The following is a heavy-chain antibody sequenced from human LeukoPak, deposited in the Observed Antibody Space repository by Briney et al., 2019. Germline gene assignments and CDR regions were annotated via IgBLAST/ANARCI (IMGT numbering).Heavy chain of an antibody. CDR2: IYYSGST. J-gene: IGHJ4*02. V-gene: IGHV4-39*01. Sequence: SETLSLTCTVSGGSISSSSYYWGWIRQPPGKGLEWIGSIYYSGSTYYNPSLKSRVTISVDTSKNQFSLKLSSVTAADTAVYYCARHEGDYGDAFDYWGQGTLVTVSS. CDR1: GGSISSSSYY. D-gene: IGHD4-17*01. CDR3: ARHEGDYGDAFDY.